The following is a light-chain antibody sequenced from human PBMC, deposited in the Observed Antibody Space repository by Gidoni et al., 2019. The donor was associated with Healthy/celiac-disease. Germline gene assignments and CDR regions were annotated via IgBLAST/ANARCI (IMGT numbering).Light chain of an antibody. CDR1: QSVSSY. V-gene: IGKV3-11*01. J-gene: IGKJ4*01. CDR2: DAS. CDR3: QQRSNGLT. Sequence: EIVLAQSPATLSLSPGERATRACRASQSVSSYLAWYQQKPGPSPRLLIYDASNRATGIPARFSGSGCGTDFTITISSLEHEDLAVYYWQQRSNGLTCGGGTKVEIK.